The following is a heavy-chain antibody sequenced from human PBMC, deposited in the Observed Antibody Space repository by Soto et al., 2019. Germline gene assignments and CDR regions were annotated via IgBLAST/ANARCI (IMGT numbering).Heavy chain of an antibody. CDR2: IIPIFGTA. V-gene: IGHV1-69*13. D-gene: IGHD6-13*01. J-gene: IGHJ4*02. Sequence: SVKVSCKASGCTFSSYAISWVRQAPGQGLEWMGGIIPIFGTANYAQKFQGRVTITADESTSTAYMELSSLRSEDTAVYYCARISGYSDNYFEYWGQGTLVIVSS. CDR1: GCTFSSYA. CDR3: ARISGYSDNYFEY.